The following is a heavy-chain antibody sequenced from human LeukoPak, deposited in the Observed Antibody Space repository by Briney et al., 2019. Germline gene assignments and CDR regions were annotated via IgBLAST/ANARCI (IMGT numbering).Heavy chain of an antibody. CDR1: GYTFTSYD. CDR3: ARFADYYGSGPGYYFDY. D-gene: IGHD3-10*01. V-gene: IGHV1-8*03. J-gene: IGHJ4*02. Sequence: GASVKVSCKASGYTFTSYDINWVRQATGQGLEWMGWMNPNSGNTGYAQKFQGRVTITRNTSISTAYMELSSLRSEDTAVYYCARFADYYGSGPGYYFDYWGQGTLVTVSS. CDR2: MNPNSGNT.